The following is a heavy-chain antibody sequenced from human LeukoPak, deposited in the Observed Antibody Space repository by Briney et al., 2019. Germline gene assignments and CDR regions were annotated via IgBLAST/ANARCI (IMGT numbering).Heavy chain of an antibody. Sequence: SETLSLTCTVAGGSISSYYRSWVRLPAGKGLEWIGCIYASGTTNYNPSLKSGFTMSVDTSKNQFSLKLSSVTAADTALYYCARVYDPGVGDSYFDYWGQGTLVTVSS. J-gene: IGHJ4*02. CDR2: IYASGTT. CDR3: ARVYDPGVGDSYFDY. D-gene: IGHD3-10*02. V-gene: IGHV4-4*07. CDR1: GGSISSYY.